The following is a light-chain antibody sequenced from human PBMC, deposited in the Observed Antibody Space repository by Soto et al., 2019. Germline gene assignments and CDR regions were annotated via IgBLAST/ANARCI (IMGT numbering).Light chain of an antibody. J-gene: IGLJ2*01. CDR3: QAWGSVV. V-gene: IGLV4-69*01. Sequence: QPVLTQSPSASASLGASVKLTCTLSSGLNIYAIAWHQQQPEKGPRFLMKLNTDGSHNKGDGIPDRFSGSTSGAERYLTISSLQSEDEAAYYCQAWGSVVFGGGTKVTVL. CDR1: SGLNIYA. CDR2: LNTDGSH.